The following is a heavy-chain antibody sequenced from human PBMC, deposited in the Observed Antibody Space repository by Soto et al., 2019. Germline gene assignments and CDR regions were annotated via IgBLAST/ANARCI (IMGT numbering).Heavy chain of an antibody. CDR1: GDSVSSNSAA. CDR3: ARVLGGSGWYGIADYYYGMDV. CDR2: TYYRSKWYN. V-gene: IGHV6-1*01. Sequence: SQTLSLTCAISGDSVSSNSAAWNWIRQSPSRGLEWLGRTYYRSKWYNDYAVSVKSRITINPDTSKNQFSLQLNSVTPEDTAVYYCARVLGGSGWYGIADYYYGMDVWGQGTTVTVSS. D-gene: IGHD6-19*01. J-gene: IGHJ6*02.